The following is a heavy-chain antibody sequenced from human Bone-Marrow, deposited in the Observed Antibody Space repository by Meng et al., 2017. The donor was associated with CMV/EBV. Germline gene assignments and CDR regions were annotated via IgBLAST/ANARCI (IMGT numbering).Heavy chain of an antibody. V-gene: IGHV3-30*02. CDR3: AGYYDFWRGYYSFDY. J-gene: IGHJ4*02. Sequence: GESLKISCAASGFTFSSYGMHWVRQAPGKGLEWVAFIRYDGSNKYYADSVKGRFTISRDNSKNTLYLQMNSLRAEDTAVYYCAGYYDFWRGYYSFDYWGQGTLVTVSS. CDR2: IRYDGSNK. CDR1: GFTFSSYG. D-gene: IGHD3-3*01.